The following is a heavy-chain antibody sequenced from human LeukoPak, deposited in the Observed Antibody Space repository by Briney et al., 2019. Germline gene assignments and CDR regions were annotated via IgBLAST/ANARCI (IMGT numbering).Heavy chain of an antibody. Sequence: PGGSLRLSCAAPGFTFSIYWMHWVRQVPGKGLVWVSRISPDGSSTNYADSVKGQFAISRDNAKNTVYLQMNSLRAEDTAVYYCTRALVDQCGREIWGQETMVTVSS. CDR1: GFTFSIYW. V-gene: IGHV3-74*01. J-gene: IGHJ3*01. D-gene: IGHD1-26*01. CDR3: TRALVDQCGREI. CDR2: ISPDGSST.